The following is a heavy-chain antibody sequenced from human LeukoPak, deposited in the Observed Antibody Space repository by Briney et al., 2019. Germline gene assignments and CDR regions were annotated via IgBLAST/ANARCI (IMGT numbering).Heavy chain of an antibody. CDR3: ARDQKGTGHFDY. D-gene: IGHD3-10*01. CDR1: GGSISSGDYY. J-gene: IGHJ4*02. Sequence: SETLSLTCTVSGGSISSGDYYWSWLRQPPGKGLEWIGYIYYSGSTYYNPSLKSRVTISVDTSKNQFSLKLSSVTAADTAVYYCARDQKGTGHFDYWGQGTLVTVSS. V-gene: IGHV4-30-4*01. CDR2: IYYSGST.